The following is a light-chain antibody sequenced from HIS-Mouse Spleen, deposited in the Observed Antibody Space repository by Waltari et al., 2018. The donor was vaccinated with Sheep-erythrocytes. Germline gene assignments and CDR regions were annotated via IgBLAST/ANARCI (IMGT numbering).Light chain of an antibody. CDR1: SSDVGGYNY. J-gene: IGLJ3*02. CDR3: SSYAGSNNWV. CDR2: EVS. V-gene: IGLV2-8*01. Sequence: PPSASGSPGQSVTISCTGTSSDVGGYNYVSWYQQHPGKAPNLMIYEVSKRPSGVPDRFSGSKSGTTASLTVSGLQAEDEADYYCSSYAGSNNWVFGGGTKLTVL.